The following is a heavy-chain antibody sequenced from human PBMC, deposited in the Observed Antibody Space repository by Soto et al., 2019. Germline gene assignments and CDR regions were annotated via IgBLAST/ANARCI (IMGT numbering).Heavy chain of an antibody. CDR3: VTGGYFLDY. V-gene: IGHV3-15*07. D-gene: IGHD2-21*01. J-gene: IGHJ4*02. CDR2: IKSKPDGETT. CDR1: GFIFSNAW. Sequence: EVRLVESGGGLVKPGGSLRLSCAGSGFIFSNAWMNWVRQAPGKGLEWVGRIKSKPDGETTDYAAPAKGRFTISRVDSKNTVYLQMNSLKTEDIAVYYCVTGGYFLDYWGQGTLVTVSS.